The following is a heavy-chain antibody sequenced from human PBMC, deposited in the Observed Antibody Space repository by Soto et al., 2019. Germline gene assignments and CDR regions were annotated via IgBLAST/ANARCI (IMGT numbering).Heavy chain of an antibody. Sequence: SGPSLVHPTETVTLTSTVSGLSLSNRRVGVSWIRQPPGKALEWLAHIFSNDDKSYSTSLKSRLTISKDTSRSQVILTMTNMEPLTRATCYGALINDCCRNGGYLDPYDPCTHGTLDPVSS. CDR1: GLSLSNRRVG. CDR3: ALINDCCRNGGYLDPYDP. V-gene: IGHV2-26*01. D-gene: IGHD6-25*01. J-gene: IGHJ5*02. CDR2: IFSNDDK.